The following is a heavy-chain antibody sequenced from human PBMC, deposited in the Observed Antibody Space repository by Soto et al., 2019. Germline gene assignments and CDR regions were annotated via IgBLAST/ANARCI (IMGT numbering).Heavy chain of an antibody. J-gene: IGHJ4*02. CDR2: IYYSGST. D-gene: IGHD5-18*01. Sequence: SETLSLTCTVSGGSISSSSYYWGWIRQPPGKGLGWIGSIYYSGSTYYNPSLKSRVTISVDTSKNQFSLKLSSVTAADTAVYYYARTRGYSYGPVDYWGQGTLVTVSS. V-gene: IGHV4-39*01. CDR1: GGSISSSSYY. CDR3: ARTRGYSYGPVDY.